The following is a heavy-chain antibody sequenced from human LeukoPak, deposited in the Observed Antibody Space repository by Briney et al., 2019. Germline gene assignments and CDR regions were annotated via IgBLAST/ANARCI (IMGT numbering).Heavy chain of an antibody. CDR1: GFTFSSYW. D-gene: IGHD2-15*01. V-gene: IGHV3-74*01. Sequence: GGSLRLSCAASGFTFSSYWMNWVRQAPGKGLVWVSRIASDGSSTTYADSVKGRFSISRDNAKNTLYLQMNSLRAEDTAVYYCARWDAYCSGGRCYSGDFAFDIWGQGTMVTVSS. CDR2: IASDGSST. J-gene: IGHJ3*02. CDR3: ARWDAYCSGGRCYSGDFAFDI.